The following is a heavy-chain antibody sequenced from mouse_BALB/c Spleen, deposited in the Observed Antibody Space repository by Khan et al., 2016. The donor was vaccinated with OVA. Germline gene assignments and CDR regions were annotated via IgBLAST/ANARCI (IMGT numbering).Heavy chain of an antibody. CDR1: GYTFTNYG. D-gene: IGHD2-1*01. V-gene: IGHV9-3-1*01. CDR3: ARSNGNYWFAY. Sequence: QIQLVQSGPELKKPGETVKISCRASGYTFTNYGMNWVKQAPGQGLKWMGWINTYIGEPTYADDFKGRFAFSLETSASTAYLQINNLKNEDTATDFCARSNGNYWFAYWGQGTLVTVSA. CDR2: INTYIGEP. J-gene: IGHJ3*01.